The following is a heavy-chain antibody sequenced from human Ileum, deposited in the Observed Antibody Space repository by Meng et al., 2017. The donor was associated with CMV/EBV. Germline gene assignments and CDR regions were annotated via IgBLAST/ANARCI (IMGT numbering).Heavy chain of an antibody. CDR3: ARGGGLPYYYYSSGYYPFFDY. CDR1: GYY. D-gene: IGHD3-22*01. V-gene: IGHV4-31*02. J-gene: IGHJ4*02. CDR2: IYYSGST. Sequence: GYYCSWIRQHPGKGPESIGSIYYSGSTYYTPCLKSRVIRSVDTCKGQFSRKLSSGTAADTAVYYCARGGGLPYYYYSSGYYPFFDYWGQGTLVTVSS.